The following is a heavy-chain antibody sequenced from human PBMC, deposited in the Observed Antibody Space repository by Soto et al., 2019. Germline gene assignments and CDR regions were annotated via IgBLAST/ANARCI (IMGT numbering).Heavy chain of an antibody. CDR1: GGTFSSYA. CDR3: ARGRIAARPRGIDY. V-gene: IGHV1-8*02. D-gene: IGHD6-6*01. J-gene: IGHJ4*02. CDR2: MNPNSGNT. Sequence: ASVKVSCKASGGTFSSYAINWVRQATGQGLEWMGWMNPNSGNTGYAQKFQGRVTMTRNTSISTAYMELSSLRSEDTAVYYCARGRIAARPRGIDYWGQGTLVTVSS.